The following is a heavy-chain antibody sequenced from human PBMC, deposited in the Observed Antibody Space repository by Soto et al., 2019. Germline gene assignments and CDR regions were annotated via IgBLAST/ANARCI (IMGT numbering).Heavy chain of an antibody. CDR3: AKKLIMGGGPSLDMDV. Sequence: GGTLRLSSAATGLTFSSNTMNWVRKAPGKLLECVSTISRGGDETHYADSVKGRFTVSRDNSKNTLYLQMNSLRGEDTAMYYCAKKLIMGGGPSLDMDVWGQGTMVTVSS. V-gene: IGHV3-23*01. CDR2: ISRGGDET. D-gene: IGHD3-10*01. CDR1: GLTFSSNT. J-gene: IGHJ6*02.